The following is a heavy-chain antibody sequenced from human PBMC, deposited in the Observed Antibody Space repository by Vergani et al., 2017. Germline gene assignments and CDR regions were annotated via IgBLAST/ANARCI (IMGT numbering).Heavy chain of an antibody. Sequence: EMQLLESGGGLVQPGGSLRLSCAASGFTFSSYAMGWVRQAPGKGLEWLSVISGSGGSTKYADSVKGRFTISRDNSKNTLFLQMNSLKGEDTAVYYCAKAPDHQLERRCWCDPWGQGTLVTV. V-gene: IGHV3-23*01. D-gene: IGHD1-1*01. CDR3: AKAPDHQLERRCWCDP. J-gene: IGHJ5*02. CDR2: ISGSGGST. CDR1: GFTFSSYA.